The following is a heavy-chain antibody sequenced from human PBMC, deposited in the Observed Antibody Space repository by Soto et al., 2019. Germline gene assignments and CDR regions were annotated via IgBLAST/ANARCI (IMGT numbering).Heavy chain of an antibody. CDR2: INAGNGNT. J-gene: IGHJ4*02. Sequence: QVQLVQSGAEEKKPGASVKISCKASGYTFTRYVLHWVRQAPGQRLEWMGWINAGNGNTKYSQKFQGRVTITSDTSASTAYMELSGLTCEDTAVYYCARAPLLITPRDYWGQGSLVTVSS. CDR1: GYTFTRYV. V-gene: IGHV1-3*05. CDR3: ARAPLLITPRDY. D-gene: IGHD1-20*01.